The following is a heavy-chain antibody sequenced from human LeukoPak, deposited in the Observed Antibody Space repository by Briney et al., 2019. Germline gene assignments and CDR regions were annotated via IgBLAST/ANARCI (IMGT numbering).Heavy chain of an antibody. CDR1: GGSISSSSYY. V-gene: IGHV3-23*01. J-gene: IGHJ3*02. CDR3: ATTSGSYYDDDAFDI. Sequence: ETLSLTCTVSGGSISSSSYYWGWIRQAPGKGLEWVSAISGSGGSTYYADSVKGRFTISRDNSKNTLYLQMNSLRAEDTAVYYCATTSGSYYDDDAFDIWGQGTMVTVSS. D-gene: IGHD1-26*01. CDR2: ISGSGGST.